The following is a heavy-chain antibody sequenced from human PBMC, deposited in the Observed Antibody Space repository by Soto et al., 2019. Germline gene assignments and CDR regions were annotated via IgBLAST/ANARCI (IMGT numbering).Heavy chain of an antibody. CDR3: ARIVLMVYAIYDLYYGMDV. V-gene: IGHV1-18*01. D-gene: IGHD2-8*01. J-gene: IGHJ6*02. CDR2: ISAYNVNT. CDR1: GYTFTSYG. Sequence: ASVKVSCKASGYTFTSYGISWVRQAPGQGLEWMGWISAYNVNTNYAQKLLGRVAMTTNTSTSTAYMELRNLRYEDTAAFYLARIVLMVYAIYDLYYGMDVWCQGNSVTVSS.